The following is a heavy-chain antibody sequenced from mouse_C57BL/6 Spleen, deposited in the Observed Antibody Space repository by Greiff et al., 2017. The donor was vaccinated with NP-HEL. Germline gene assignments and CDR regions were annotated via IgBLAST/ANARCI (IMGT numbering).Heavy chain of an antibody. CDR3: ARDSYDYRAMDY. CDR1: GFTFSDFY. CDR2: SRNKANDYTT. Sequence: EVKLVESGGGLVQSGRSLRLSCATSGFTFSDFYMEWVRQAPGKGLEWIAASRNKANDYTTEYSASVKGRFIVSRDTSQSILYLQMNALRAEDTAIYYCARDSYDYRAMDYWGQGTSVTVSS. D-gene: IGHD2-4*01. V-gene: IGHV7-1*01. J-gene: IGHJ4*01.